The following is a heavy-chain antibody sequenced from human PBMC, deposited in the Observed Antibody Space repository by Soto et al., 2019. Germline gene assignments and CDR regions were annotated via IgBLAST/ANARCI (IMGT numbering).Heavy chain of an antibody. CDR1: GFAFSGYA. Sequence: GGSLRRSCAASGFAFSGYAMYWVRQASGKGPEWVGRIRSKGHNYPTEYAASVKGRFTISRDDSKNTAYLQMNSLQTEDTAVYYCTRDLFSYDYSGILWIDPWLQGTLVTVSS. CDR3: TRDLFSYDYSGILWIDP. D-gene: IGHD3-16*01. J-gene: IGHJ5*02. CDR2: IRSKGHNYPT. V-gene: IGHV3-73*01.